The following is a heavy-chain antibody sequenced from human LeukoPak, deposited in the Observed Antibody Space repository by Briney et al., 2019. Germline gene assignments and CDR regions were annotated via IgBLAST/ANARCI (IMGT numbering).Heavy chain of an antibody. CDR2: VYYSGGT. J-gene: IGHJ4*02. CDR3: AREVGGDFDALDY. CDR1: GGSISTYY. V-gene: IGHV4-59*12. Sequence: SETLSLTCTVSGGSISTYYWSWIRQPPGKGLEWIGYVYYSGGTNYNPSLKSRVTISVDTSKNQFSLKLRSVTAADTAVYYCAREVGGDFDALDYWGQGTLVTVSS. D-gene: IGHD4-17*01.